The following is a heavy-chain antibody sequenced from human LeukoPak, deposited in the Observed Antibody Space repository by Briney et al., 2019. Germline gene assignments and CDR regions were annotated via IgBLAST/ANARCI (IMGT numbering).Heavy chain of an antibody. J-gene: IGHJ4*02. Sequence: GGSLRLSCAASGFTFSSYWMHWVRQAPGKGLVWVSRINSDGSSTSYADSVKGRFTISRDNAKNTLYLQMNSLRAGDTAVYFCASGELDSLYYFDYWGQGTLVTVSS. CDR3: ASGELDSLYYFDY. V-gene: IGHV3-74*01. CDR2: INSDGSST. D-gene: IGHD1-1*01. CDR1: GFTFSSYW.